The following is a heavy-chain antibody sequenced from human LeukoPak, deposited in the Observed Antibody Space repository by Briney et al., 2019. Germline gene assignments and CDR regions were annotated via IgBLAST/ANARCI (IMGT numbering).Heavy chain of an antibody. J-gene: IGHJ4*02. Sequence: ASVTVSCKASGYTFIGYYMHWVRQAPGQGLEWMGWINPKSGGTNYAQNFQGRVTMTRDTSITTAYMELSSLRSDDTAVYYCARASVSESIVVIRGFDYWGQGTLVTVSS. D-gene: IGHD3-22*01. CDR2: INPKSGGT. V-gene: IGHV1-2*02. CDR3: ARASVSESIVVIRGFDY. CDR1: GYTFIGYY.